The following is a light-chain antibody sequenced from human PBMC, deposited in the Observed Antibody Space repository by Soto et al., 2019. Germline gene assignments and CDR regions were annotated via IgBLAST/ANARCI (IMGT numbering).Light chain of an antibody. V-gene: IGKV1-8*01. CDR1: QGISSY. CDR2: DAS. CDR3: QQYDTYWT. J-gene: IGKJ1*01. Sequence: IQMTQSPSSLSASTGDRVTITCRASQGISSYLAWYQQKPGKAPKLLIYDASSLESGVPSRFSGSRSGTEFTLTISSLQPDDIATYYCQQYDTYWTFGQGTKVDIK.